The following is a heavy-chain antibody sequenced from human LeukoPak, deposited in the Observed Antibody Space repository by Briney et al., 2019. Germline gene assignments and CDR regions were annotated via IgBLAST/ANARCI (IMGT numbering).Heavy chain of an antibody. CDR2: ISSSSSTI. CDR3: AIRRRCGTSCYRGFWYFDL. D-gene: IGHD2-2*01. V-gene: IGHV3-48*04. CDR1: GFTFSSYS. Sequence: PGGSLRLSCAASGFTFSSYSMNWVRQAPGKGLEWVSYISSSSSTIYYADSVKGRFTISRDNAKNSLYLQMNSLRAEDTAVYYCAIRRRCGTSCYRGFWYFDLWGRGTLVTVSS. J-gene: IGHJ2*01.